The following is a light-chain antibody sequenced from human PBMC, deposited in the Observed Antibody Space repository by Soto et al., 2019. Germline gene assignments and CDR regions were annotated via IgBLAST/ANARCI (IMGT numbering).Light chain of an antibody. Sequence: EIVLTQSPGTLSLSPGESATLSCRASQSVGRNYLAWFQHKPDQAPRLLIYDASNRATGVPDRFSGSGSETDFTLSVTRLKPEDFAVYYCHQYAVSPLTFGGGTTVEIK. J-gene: IGKJ4*01. CDR2: DAS. V-gene: IGKV3-20*01. CDR3: HQYAVSPLT. CDR1: QSVGRNY.